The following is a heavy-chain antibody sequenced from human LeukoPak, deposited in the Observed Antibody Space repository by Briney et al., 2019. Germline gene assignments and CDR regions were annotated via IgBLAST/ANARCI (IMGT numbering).Heavy chain of an antibody. CDR3: AREKSYYDSSGYYGPGAFDI. D-gene: IGHD3-22*01. V-gene: IGHV4-30-2*01. J-gene: IGHJ3*02. Sequence: SGTPSLTCAVSGGSISSGGSCWSWIRHPPGKCLEWIGYIYHGGSTYYNPSLKSRVTISVDRSKNQFSLKLSSVTAADTAVYYSAREKSYYDSSGYYGPGAFDIWGQGTMVTVSS. CDR2: IYHGGST. CDR1: GGSISSGGSC.